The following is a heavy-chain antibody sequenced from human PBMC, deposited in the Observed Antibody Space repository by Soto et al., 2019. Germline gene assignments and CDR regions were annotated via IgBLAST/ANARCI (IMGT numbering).Heavy chain of an antibody. Sequence: GESLTISCKGSGYSFTSYWISWVRQMPGKGLVWVGRIGTSDAYPNYSPPFQGQLTISTAKSLRPSYLQRCIRTAPTRTIDFCSGLLGYRYGHQELFDYWVQGTPFTGS. D-gene: IGHD5-18*01. V-gene: IGHV5-10-1*04. J-gene: IGHJ4*02. CDR1: GYSFTSYW. CDR3: SGLLGYRYGHQELFDY. CDR2: IGTSDAYP.